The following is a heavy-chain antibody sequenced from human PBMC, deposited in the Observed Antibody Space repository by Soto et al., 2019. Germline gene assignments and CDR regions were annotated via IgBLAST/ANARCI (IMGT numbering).Heavy chain of an antibody. CDR2: ISSSSSTI. V-gene: IGHV3-48*04. CDR1: GFTFSSYS. J-gene: IGHJ3*02. Sequence: GGSLRLSCAASGFTFSSYSMNWVRQAPGKGLEWVSYISSSSSTIYYADSVKGRFTISRDNAKNSLYLQMNSLRAEDTAVYYCARDRAGGDYAFDIWGQGTMVTVSS. D-gene: IGHD3-16*01. CDR3: ARDRAGGDYAFDI.